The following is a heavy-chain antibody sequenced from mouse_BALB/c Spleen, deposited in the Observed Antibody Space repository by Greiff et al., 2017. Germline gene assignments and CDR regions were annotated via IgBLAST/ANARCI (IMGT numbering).Heavy chain of an antibody. Sequence: EVQRVESGPGLVKPSQSLSLTCTVTGYSITSDYAWNWIRQFPGNKLEWMGYISYSGSTSYNPSLKSRISITRDTSKNQFFLQLNSVTTEDTATYYCARGWLRGYYWGQGTTLTVSS. CDR2: ISYSGST. D-gene: IGHD2-3*01. CDR3: ARGWLRGYY. J-gene: IGHJ2*01. CDR1: GYSITSDYA. V-gene: IGHV3-2*02.